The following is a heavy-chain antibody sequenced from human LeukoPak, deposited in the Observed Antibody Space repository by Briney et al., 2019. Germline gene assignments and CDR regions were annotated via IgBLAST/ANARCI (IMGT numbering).Heavy chain of an antibody. V-gene: IGHV4-38-2*02. CDR3: ARVLKGRAPFDY. Sequence: SETLSLTCTVSGYSINSDYYWGWIRQPPGKGLGWIGSIYHSGSTYYNPSLKSRVTISVDTSKNQFSLKLSSVTAADTAVYYCARVLKGRAPFDYWGQGTLVTVSS. CDR1: GYSINSDYY. CDR2: IYHSGST. J-gene: IGHJ4*02.